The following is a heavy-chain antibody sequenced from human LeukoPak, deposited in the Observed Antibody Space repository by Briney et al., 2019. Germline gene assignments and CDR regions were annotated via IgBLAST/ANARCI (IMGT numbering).Heavy chain of an antibody. V-gene: IGHV1-8*01. CDR1: GYTFTSYD. Sequence: GESLKISCKGSGYTFTSYDINWVRQATGQGLEWMGWMNPNSGNTGYAQKFQGRVTMTRNTSISTAYMELSSLRSEDTAVYYCARASQPRGVVIATHRPSRGGAFDIWGQGTMVTVSS. CDR2: MNPNSGNT. J-gene: IGHJ3*02. D-gene: IGHD2-21*01. CDR3: ARASQPRGVVIATHRPSRGGAFDI.